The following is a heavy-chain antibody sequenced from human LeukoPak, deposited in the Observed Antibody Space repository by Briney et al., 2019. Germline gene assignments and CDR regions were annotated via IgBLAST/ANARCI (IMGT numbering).Heavy chain of an antibody. D-gene: IGHD6-6*01. CDR1: GGSISGSY. J-gene: IGHJ4*02. CDR3: AIGSIAALPDY. CDR2: IYYSGST. Sequence: SETLSLTCTVSGGSISGSYWNWIRQPPGKGLEWIGYIYYSGSTNYNPSLKSRVTISVDTSKNQFSLKLSSVTAADTAVYYCAIGSIAALPDYWGQGTLVTVSS. V-gene: IGHV4-59*12.